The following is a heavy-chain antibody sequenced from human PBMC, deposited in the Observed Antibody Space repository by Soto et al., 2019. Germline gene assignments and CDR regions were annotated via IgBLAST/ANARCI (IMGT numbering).Heavy chain of an antibody. CDR3: AKNKIRGSGSYGEYYFDY. D-gene: IGHD3-10*01. J-gene: IGHJ4*02. V-gene: IGHV3-23*01. CDR2: ISGSGGST. CDR1: GFTFSSYA. Sequence: GGSLRLSCAASGFTFSSYAMSWVRQAPGKGLEWVSAISGSGGSTYYADSVKGRFTISRDNSKNTLYLQMNSLRAEDTAVYYCAKNKIRGSGSYGEYYFDYWGQGTPVTVSS.